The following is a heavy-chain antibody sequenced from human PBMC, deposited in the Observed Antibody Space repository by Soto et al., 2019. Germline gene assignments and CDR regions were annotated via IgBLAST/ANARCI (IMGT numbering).Heavy chain of an antibody. J-gene: IGHJ4*02. CDR1: GASVSDKTFY. CDR3: ARTTAVPNTLRSRYYFDY. V-gene: IGHV4-61*01. D-gene: IGHD4-17*01. Sequence: SETLSLTCSVSGASVSDKTFYWSWIRQSPGRGLEWIGYVYYSGTTNYNPSLKGRFTISVDMSKNQFSLRLNSVTAADTALYYCARTTAVPNTLRSRYYFDYWGQGMLVTVSS. CDR2: VYYSGTT.